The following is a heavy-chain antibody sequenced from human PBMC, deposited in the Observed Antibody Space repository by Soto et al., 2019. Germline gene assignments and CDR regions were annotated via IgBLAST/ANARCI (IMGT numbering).Heavy chain of an antibody. Sequence: QVQLVQSGAEVKKPGSSVKVSCKASGGTFSSYAISWVRQAPGQGLEWMGGIIPIFGTANYAQKFQGRVTITADESTSPAYMELSSLRSEYTAVYYCAVTYYYDSSGYYVSSAFDIWGQGTMVTVSS. J-gene: IGHJ3*02. D-gene: IGHD3-22*01. V-gene: IGHV1-69*01. CDR3: AVTYYYDSSGYYVSSAFDI. CDR1: GGTFSSYA. CDR2: IIPIFGTA.